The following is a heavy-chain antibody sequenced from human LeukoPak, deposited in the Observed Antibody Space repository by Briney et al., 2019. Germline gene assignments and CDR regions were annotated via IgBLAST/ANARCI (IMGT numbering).Heavy chain of an antibody. CDR3: ARDAGIAVAGTPDRFDY. Sequence: GGSLRLSCAASGFTFSSYGMHWVRQAPGKGLEWVAFIRYDGSNKYYADSVKGRFTISRDNSKNTLYLQMNSLRAEDTAVYYCARDAGIAVAGTPDRFDYWGQGTLVTVSS. CDR2: IRYDGSNK. D-gene: IGHD6-19*01. V-gene: IGHV3-30*02. J-gene: IGHJ4*02. CDR1: GFTFSSYG.